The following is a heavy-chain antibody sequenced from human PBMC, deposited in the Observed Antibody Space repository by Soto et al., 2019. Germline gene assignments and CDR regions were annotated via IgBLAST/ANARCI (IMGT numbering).Heavy chain of an antibody. D-gene: IGHD3-10*01. J-gene: IGHJ6*02. CDR2: IYSGGST. CDR1: GFTVSSYY. Sequence: GGSLRLSCAASGFTVSSYYMSWVRQAPGKGLEWVSVIYSGGSTYYADSVKGRFTISRDNSKNTLYLQMNSLRAEDTAVYYCARVRVVRGVMGYYYYYGMDVWGQGTTVTVSS. V-gene: IGHV3-53*01. CDR3: ARVRVVRGVMGYYYYYGMDV.